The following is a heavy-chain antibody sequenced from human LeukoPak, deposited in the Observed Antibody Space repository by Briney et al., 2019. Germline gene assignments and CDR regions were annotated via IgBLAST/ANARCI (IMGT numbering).Heavy chain of an antibody. D-gene: IGHD1-14*01. V-gene: IGHV4-59*03. CDR2: IYYSGST. J-gene: IGHJ6*02. CDR1: GGSIGSYY. CDR3: ARLGGKRDVDSFYNAMDV. Sequence: SETLSLTCIVSGGSIGSYYWTWIRQPPGNRLEWIGDIYYSGSTNYNPSPKSRLTISVDTSKNQFSLKLSSVTAADTAVYYCARLGGKRDVDSFYNAMDVWGQGTTVTVSS.